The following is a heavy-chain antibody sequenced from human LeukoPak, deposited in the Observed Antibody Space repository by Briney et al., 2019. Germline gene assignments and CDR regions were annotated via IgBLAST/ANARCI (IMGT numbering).Heavy chain of an antibody. V-gene: IGHV5-51*01. J-gene: IGHJ4*02. D-gene: IGHD3-22*01. Sequence: GESLKISCKGSGYSFNSYWIGWVRQMPGKGLAWMGIIYPGDSDTRYSPSFQGQVTISADKSISTAYLQWSSLKASDTAMYYCARHSTGYYYDSSGEVTLGFDYWGQGTLVTVSS. CDR1: GYSFNSYW. CDR3: ARHSTGYYYDSSGEVTLGFDY. CDR2: IYPGDSDT.